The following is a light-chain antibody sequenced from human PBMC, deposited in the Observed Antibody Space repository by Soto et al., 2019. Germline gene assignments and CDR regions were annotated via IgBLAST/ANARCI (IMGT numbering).Light chain of an antibody. CDR2: DAS. CDR3: QQFNIYPYT. V-gene: IGKV1-5*01. Sequence: DIQMTQSPSTLSASVGDRVTITCRASQSISSWLAWYQQKPGKAPKLLIHDASSSKTGVPSRFSGSGSGTDYTLTISSLQPDDFATYYCQQFNIYPYTFGQGTNLEIK. CDR1: QSISSW. J-gene: IGKJ2*01.